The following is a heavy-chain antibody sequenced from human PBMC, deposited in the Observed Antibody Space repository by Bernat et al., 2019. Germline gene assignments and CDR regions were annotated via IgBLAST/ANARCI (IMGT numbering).Heavy chain of an antibody. CDR1: GFTLSSYA. CDR2: ISASGGST. J-gene: IGHJ6*02. D-gene: IGHD6-25*01. CDR3: VRDGAALYYYHGMDV. Sequence: EVQLLESGGGLVQPGGSLRLSCAASGFTLSSYAMGWVRQAPGKGLEWVSGISASGGSTYYAESVKGRFIISRDDSENTLYLQMDSLKSEDTAVYYCVRDGAALYYYHGMDVWGRGTTVTVSS. V-gene: IGHV3-23*01.